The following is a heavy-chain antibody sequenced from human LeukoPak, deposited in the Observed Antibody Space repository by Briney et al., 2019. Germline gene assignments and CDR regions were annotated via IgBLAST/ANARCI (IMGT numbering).Heavy chain of an antibody. J-gene: IGHJ4*02. CDR1: GFRFGDYW. CDR2: IKRDGAEK. CDR3: ARVGAWDLQRVFEY. Sequence: PGGTLRLSCAASGFRFGDYWMTWARHIPGKGLEWVANIKRDGAEKHYAESVEGRFIISRDNAKNSVYLEMDSLKVEDTAVYYCARVGAWDLQRVFEYWGQGTLVTVS. V-gene: IGHV3-7*01. D-gene: IGHD1-26*01.